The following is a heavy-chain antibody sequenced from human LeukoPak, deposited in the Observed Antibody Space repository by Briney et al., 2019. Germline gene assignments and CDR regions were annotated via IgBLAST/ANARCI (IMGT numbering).Heavy chain of an antibody. CDR3: ARGNGGYSNYAFGY. J-gene: IGHJ4*02. CDR1: GYSISSGYY. Sequence: SETLSLTCTVSGYSISSGYYWGWIRQPPGKGLEWIGSVYHSGSTYYNPSLKSRVTISVDTSKNQFSLKLSSVTAADTAVYYCARGNGGYSNYAFGYWGQGTLVTVSS. CDR2: VYHSGST. D-gene: IGHD4-11*01. V-gene: IGHV4-38-2*02.